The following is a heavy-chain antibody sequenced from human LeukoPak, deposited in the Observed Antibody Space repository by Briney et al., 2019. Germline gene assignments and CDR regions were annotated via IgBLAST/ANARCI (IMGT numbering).Heavy chain of an antibody. CDR2: IWYDGSNK. V-gene: IGHV3-33*01. CDR3: ARDGYYYDSSGYYFDY. J-gene: IGHJ4*02. D-gene: IGHD3-22*01. Sequence: GGSLRLSCAASGFTFSSYGMHWVRQAPGKGLEWVAVIWYDGSNKYYADSVEGRFTISRDNSKNTLYLQMNSLRAEDTAVYYCARDGYYYDSSGYYFDYWGQGTLVTVSS. CDR1: GFTFSSYG.